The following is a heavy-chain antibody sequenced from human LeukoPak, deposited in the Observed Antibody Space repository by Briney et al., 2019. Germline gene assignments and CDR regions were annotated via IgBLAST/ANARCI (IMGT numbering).Heavy chain of an antibody. CDR2: IYYSGST. Sequence: SETLSLTCTVPGGSISSSSYYWGWIRQPPGKGLEWIGSIYYSGSTYYNPSLKSRVTISVDTSKNQFSLKLSSVTAADTAVYYCARGTPPGDLYYYYYMDVWGKGTTVTVSS. D-gene: IGHD3-10*01. J-gene: IGHJ6*03. CDR1: GGSISSSSYY. CDR3: ARGTPPGDLYYYYYMDV. V-gene: IGHV4-39*07.